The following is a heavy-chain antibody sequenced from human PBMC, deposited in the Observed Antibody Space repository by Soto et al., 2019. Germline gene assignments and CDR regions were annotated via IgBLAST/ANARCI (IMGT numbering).Heavy chain of an antibody. CDR2: ISSTTNYI. J-gene: IGHJ4*02. Sequence: PGGSLRLSWAASGFTFTRYSMNWVRQVPGKGLEWVSSISSTTNYIYYADSMKGRFTVSRDNAKNSVYLEMNSLSAEDTAVYYCARESEDLTSNFDYWGQGTLVTVSS. V-gene: IGHV3-21*01. CDR3: ARESEDLTSNFDY. CDR1: GFTFTRYS.